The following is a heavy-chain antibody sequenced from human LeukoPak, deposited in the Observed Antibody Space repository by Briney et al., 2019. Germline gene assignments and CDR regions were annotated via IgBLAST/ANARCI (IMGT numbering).Heavy chain of an antibody. CDR2: IYYSGST. V-gene: IGHV4-39*07. CDR1: GGSISSSSYY. J-gene: IGHJ6*02. Sequence: SETLSLTCTVSGGSISSSSYYWGWIRQPPGKGLEWIGSIYYSGSTYYNPSLKSRVTISVDTSKNQFSLKLSSVTAADTAVYYCARDEFRSYSTPQYYYGMDVWGQGTTVTVSS. CDR3: ARDEFRSYSTPQYYYGMDV. D-gene: IGHD3-10*01.